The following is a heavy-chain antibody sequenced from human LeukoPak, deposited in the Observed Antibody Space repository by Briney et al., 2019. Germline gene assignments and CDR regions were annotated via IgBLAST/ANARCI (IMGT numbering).Heavy chain of an antibody. CDR3: ARSDGYGLVGI. CDR2: IYTSGST. D-gene: IGHD3-10*01. Sequence: PSQTLSLTCTVSGGSISSGNYYWSWIRQPAGKGLEWIGRIYTSGSTNYNPSLKSRVTISVDTSKNHFSLTLSSVTAADTAVYYCARSDGYGLVGIWGQGTMVTVSS. V-gene: IGHV4-61*02. J-gene: IGHJ3*02. CDR1: GGSISSGNYY.